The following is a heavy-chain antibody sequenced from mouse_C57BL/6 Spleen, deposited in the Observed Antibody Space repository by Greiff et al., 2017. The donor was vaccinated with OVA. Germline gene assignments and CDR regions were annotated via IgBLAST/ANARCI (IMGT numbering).Heavy chain of an antibody. Sequence: QVQLQQPGAELVRPGSSVKLSCKASGYTFTSYWMHWVKQRPIQGLEWIGNIDPSDSETHYNQKFKDKATLTVYKSSSTAYMQLSSLTSEDSAVYYCARGGITTVVAEDYWGQGTTRTVSS. J-gene: IGHJ2*01. CDR2: IDPSDSET. CDR3: ARGGITTVVAEDY. CDR1: GYTFTSYW. V-gene: IGHV1-52*01. D-gene: IGHD1-1*01.